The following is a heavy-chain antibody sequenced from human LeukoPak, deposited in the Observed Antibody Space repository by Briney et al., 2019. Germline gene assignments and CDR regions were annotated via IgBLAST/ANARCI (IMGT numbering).Heavy chain of an antibody. V-gene: IGHV4-30-4*01. Sequence: SQTLSLTCTVSGGSISSADYYWGWIRQPPGKGLEWIGYIYYSGSTYYNPSLKSRVTISVDTSKNQFSLKLSSVTAADTAVYYCARDSYYYGSGSYFPPDYWGQGTLVTVSS. D-gene: IGHD3-10*01. CDR3: ARDSYYYGSGSYFPPDY. CDR2: IYYSGST. CDR1: GGSISSADYY. J-gene: IGHJ4*02.